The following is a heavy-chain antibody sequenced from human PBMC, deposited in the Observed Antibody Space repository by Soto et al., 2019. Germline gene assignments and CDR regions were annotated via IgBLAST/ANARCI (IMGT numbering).Heavy chain of an antibody. V-gene: IGHV4-39*01. CDR3: ASGYSSGWPGCRFDP. Sequence: SETLSLTCTVSGGSISSSSYYWGWIRQPPGKGLEWTGSIYYSGSTYYNPSLKSRVTISVDTSKNQFSLKLSSVTAADTAVYYCASGYSSGWPGCRFDPWGQGTLVTVSS. CDR1: GGSISSSSYY. D-gene: IGHD6-19*01. CDR2: IYYSGST. J-gene: IGHJ5*02.